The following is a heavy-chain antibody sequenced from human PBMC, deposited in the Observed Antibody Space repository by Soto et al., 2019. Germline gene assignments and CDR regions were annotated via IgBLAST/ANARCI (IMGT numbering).Heavy chain of an antibody. J-gene: IGHJ4*02. CDR3: GGITVPD. D-gene: IGHD6-19*01. V-gene: IGHV4-34*01. CDR1: GGSFSDYY. CDR2: INHSGST. Sequence: QVQLQQWGAGLLKPSETLSLTCAVYGGSFSDYYWSWIRQPPGKGLEWIGEINHSGSTNYNPSLKSRVTISVDTSKNQFFLKLSSVTAADTAVYYCGGITVPDWGQGTLDTVSS.